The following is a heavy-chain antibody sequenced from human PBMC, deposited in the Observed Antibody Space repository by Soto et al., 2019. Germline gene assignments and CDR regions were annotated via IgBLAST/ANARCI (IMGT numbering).Heavy chain of an antibody. CDR1: GFTFANAW. Sequence: GGSLRLSCEASGFTFANAWMSWVRQAPGKGLEWVGRLRANSKGGTSEYAAPVKGRFTLSRDDSKNTLYLQMNNLKVEDTAIYYCNTDICDSWYKPPIDFWGRGTLVTVSS. J-gene: IGHJ4*02. D-gene: IGHD6-13*01. CDR2: LRANSKGGTS. CDR3: NTDICDSWYKPPIDF. V-gene: IGHV3-15*01.